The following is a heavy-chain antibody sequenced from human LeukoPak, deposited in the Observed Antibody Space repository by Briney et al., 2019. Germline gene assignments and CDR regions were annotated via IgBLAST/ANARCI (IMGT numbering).Heavy chain of an antibody. CDR2: INPNSGGT. D-gene: IGHD5-12*01. V-gene: IGHV1-2*02. CDR1: GYTFTGCY. J-gene: IGHJ6*03. Sequence: ASVKVSCKASGYTFTGCYMHWVRQAPGQGLEWMGSINPNSGGTNYAQKFQGRVTMTRDTSISTAYMELSRLRSDDTAVYYCARGGRGYSGYIYYYYYMDVWGKGTTVTVSS. CDR3: ARGGRGYSGYIYYYYYMDV.